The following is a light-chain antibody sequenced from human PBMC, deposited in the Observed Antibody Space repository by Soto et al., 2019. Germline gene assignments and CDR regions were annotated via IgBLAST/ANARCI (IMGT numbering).Light chain of an antibody. V-gene: IGLV2-8*01. Sequence: QSALTQPPSASGSPGQSVTISCTGTSSNVGAYNYVSWYQQHPGKAPKLMIYEVTKRPSGVPDRVSGSKSGSTASLTVSGLQAEDEADYYCSSWTGNNFVVFGGGTKLPVL. CDR1: SSNVGAYNY. CDR3: SSWTGNNFVV. CDR2: EVT. J-gene: IGLJ2*01.